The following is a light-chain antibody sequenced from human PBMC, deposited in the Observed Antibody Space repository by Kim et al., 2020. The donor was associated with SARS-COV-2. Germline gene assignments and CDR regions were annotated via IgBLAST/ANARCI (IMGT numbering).Light chain of an antibody. CDR1: SGSIASKY. V-gene: IGLV6-57*03. Sequence: GQTVTISCSRSSGSIASKYVQWYQQRPGSAPTTVIYDNKERPSGVPARFSGSIDTSSNSASLTISGLKTEDEADYYCQSYDITYWVLGGGTQLTVL. CDR2: DNK. CDR3: QSYDITYWV. J-gene: IGLJ3*02.